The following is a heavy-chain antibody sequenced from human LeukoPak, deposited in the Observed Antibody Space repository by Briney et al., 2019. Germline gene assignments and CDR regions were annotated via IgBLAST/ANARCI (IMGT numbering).Heavy chain of an antibody. CDR1: GFTFSDYY. Sequence: GGSLRLSCAASGFTFSDYYMSWIRQAPGKGLEWVSYISSSSSYTNYANSVKGRFTISRDNSKKSLYLQMNSLRPEDAAVYYCAKQRNFYGSDTSSDVWGQGTTVTVSS. D-gene: IGHD3-10*01. V-gene: IGHV3-11*03. J-gene: IGHJ6*02. CDR2: ISSSSSYT. CDR3: AKQRNFYGSDTSSDV.